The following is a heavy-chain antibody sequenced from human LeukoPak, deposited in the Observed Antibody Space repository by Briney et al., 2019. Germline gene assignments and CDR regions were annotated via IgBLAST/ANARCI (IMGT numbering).Heavy chain of an antibody. CDR1: GGSISSYY. J-gene: IGHJ6*02. Sequence: SETLSLTCTVSGGSISSYYWSWIRRPPGKGLEWIGYIYYSGSTNYNPSLKSRVTISVDTSKNQFSLKLSSVTAADTAVYYCARCEDIQNSTVVGCGMDVWGQGTTVTVSS. CDR2: IYYSGST. V-gene: IGHV4-59*01. CDR3: ARCEDIQNSTVVGCGMDV. D-gene: IGHD4-23*01.